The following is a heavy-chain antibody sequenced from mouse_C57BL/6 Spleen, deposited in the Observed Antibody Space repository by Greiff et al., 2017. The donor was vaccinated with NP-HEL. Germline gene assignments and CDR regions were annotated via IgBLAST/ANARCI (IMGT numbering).Heavy chain of an antibody. CDR3: AIDGYDYAMDY. D-gene: IGHD2-3*01. Sequence: VQLQQSGAELARPGASVKMSCKASGYTFTSYTMHWVKQRPGQGLEWIGYINPSSGYTKYNQKFKDKATLTADKSSSTAYMQLSSLTSEDSAVYYCAIDGYDYAMDYWGQGTSVTVSS. CDR2: INPSSGYT. J-gene: IGHJ4*01. CDR1: GYTFTSYT. V-gene: IGHV1-4*01.